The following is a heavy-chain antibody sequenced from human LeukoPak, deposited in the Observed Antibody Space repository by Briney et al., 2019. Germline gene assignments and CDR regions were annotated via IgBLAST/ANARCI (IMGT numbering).Heavy chain of an antibody. CDR2: TNPNSGNT. J-gene: IGHJ4*02. Sequence: ASVKVSCKASGYTFTSYDINWVRQATGQGLEWMGWTNPNSGNTGYAQKFQGRVTMTRNTSISTAYMELSSLRSEDTAVYYCARGWNKRVATIYYYDSSGYYWGQGTLVTVSS. CDR3: ARGWNKRVATIYYYDSSGYY. V-gene: IGHV1-8*01. D-gene: IGHD3-22*01. CDR1: GYTFTSYD.